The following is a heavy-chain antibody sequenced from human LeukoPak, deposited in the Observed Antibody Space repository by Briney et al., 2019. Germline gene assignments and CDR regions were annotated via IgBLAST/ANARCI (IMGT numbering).Heavy chain of an antibody. CDR3: ASNANRGAFDI. Sequence: ASVKVSCKASGYTFTSYYMHWVRQAPGQGLEWMGIINPSGGSTSYAQKLQGRVTMTRDMSTSTVYMELSSLRSEDTAVYYCASNANRGAFDIWGQGTMVTVSS. CDR1: GYTFTSYY. CDR2: INPSGGST. V-gene: IGHV1-46*01. J-gene: IGHJ3*02. D-gene: IGHD1-14*01.